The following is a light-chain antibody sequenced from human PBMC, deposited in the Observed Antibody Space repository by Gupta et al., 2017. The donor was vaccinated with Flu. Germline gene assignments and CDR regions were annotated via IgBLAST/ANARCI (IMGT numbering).Light chain of an antibody. Sequence: VTISWTRSSGSIASNYGQWYQLSPGTSPATVIYKDNQRPSGVPDRFSGSIDSSSNSASLTISGLRTEDEADYYCQCYDRTSSWVFGGGTKLTV. V-gene: IGLV6-57*01. J-gene: IGLJ3*02. CDR2: KDN. CDR1: SGSIASNY. CDR3: QCYDRTSSWV.